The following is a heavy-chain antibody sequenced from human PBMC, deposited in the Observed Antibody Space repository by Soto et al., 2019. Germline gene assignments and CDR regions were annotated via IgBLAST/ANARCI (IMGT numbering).Heavy chain of an antibody. Sequence: SETLSLTCTVSGGSISSEGYYWSWFRQLPGKGLEWIGDIYYSGSTYYNPSLKSRLTISGDASKNQFSLKLGSVTAADTALYYCARGRGYSYGPYYFDFWGQGTLVTVSS. CDR1: GGSISSEGYY. CDR3: ARGRGYSYGPYYFDF. CDR2: IYYSGST. V-gene: IGHV4-31*03. J-gene: IGHJ4*02. D-gene: IGHD5-18*01.